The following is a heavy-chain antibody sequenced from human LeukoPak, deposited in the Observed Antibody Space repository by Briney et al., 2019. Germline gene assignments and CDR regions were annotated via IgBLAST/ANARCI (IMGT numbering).Heavy chain of an antibody. CDR3: ARDRSSGY. J-gene: IGHJ4*02. CDR1: GFNFSSYW. V-gene: IGHV3-7*01. Sequence: PGGSLRLSCAASGFNFSSYWMSWVRQAPGKGLEWVANINQDGSEKYYVDSVKGRFTISRDNAKNPLYLQMNSLRAEDTAVYYCARDRSSGYWGQGTLVTVSS. D-gene: IGHD6-13*01. CDR2: INQDGSEK.